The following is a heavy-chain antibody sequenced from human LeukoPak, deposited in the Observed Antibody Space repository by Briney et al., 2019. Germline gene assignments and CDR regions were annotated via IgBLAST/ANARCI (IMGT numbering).Heavy chain of an antibody. CDR2: IYYSGST. Sequence: PSETLSLTCTVYGGSISSSSYYWGWIRQPPGKGLEWIGSIYYSGSTYYNPSLKSRVTISVDTSKNQFSLKLSSVTAADTAVYYCARHTYSSSWPYFDYWGQGNLVTVSS. CDR1: GGSISSSSYY. J-gene: IGHJ4*02. CDR3: ARHTYSSSWPYFDY. V-gene: IGHV4-39*01. D-gene: IGHD6-13*01.